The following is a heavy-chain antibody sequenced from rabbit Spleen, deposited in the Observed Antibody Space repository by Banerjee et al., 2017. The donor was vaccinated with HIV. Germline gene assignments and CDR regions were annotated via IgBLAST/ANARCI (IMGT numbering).Heavy chain of an antibody. CDR3: ARDTGTSFSSYGMDL. D-gene: IGHD7-1*01. J-gene: IGHJ6*01. Sequence: QSLEESGGDLVKPGASLTLTCTASGFSFRSSDYMRWVRQAPGKGLEWISCIAGDSSGFTYSATWAKGRFTCSRTSSTTVTLQMTSLTVADTATYFCARDTGTSFSSYGMDLWGPGTLVTVS. CDR2: IAGDSSGFT. CDR1: GFSFRSSDY. V-gene: IGHV1S40*01.